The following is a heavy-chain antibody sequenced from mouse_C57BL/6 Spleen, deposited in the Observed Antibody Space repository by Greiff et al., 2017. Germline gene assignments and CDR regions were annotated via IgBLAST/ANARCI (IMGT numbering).Heavy chain of an antibody. J-gene: IGHJ3*01. V-gene: IGHV1-50*01. CDR3: ARGVRGAWFAY. CDR2: IDPSDSYT. Sequence: QVQLQQPGAELVKPGASVKLSCKASGYTFTSYWMQWVKQRPGQGLEWIGEIDPSDSYTNYNQKFKGKATLTVDTSSSTAYMQLSSLTSEDSAVYCCARGVRGAWFAYWGQGTLVTVSA. CDR1: GYTFTSYW.